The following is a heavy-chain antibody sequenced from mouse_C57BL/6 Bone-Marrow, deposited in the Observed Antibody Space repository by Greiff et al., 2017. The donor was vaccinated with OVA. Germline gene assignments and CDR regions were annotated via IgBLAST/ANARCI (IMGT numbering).Heavy chain of an antibody. D-gene: IGHD1-1*01. Sequence: EVKLQESGPELVKPGASVKMSCKASGYTFTDYNMHWVKQSHGKSLEWIGYINPNNGGTSYNQKFKGKATLTVNKSSSTAYMELRSLTSEDSAVYYCARDGAYGSSLSYWYFDVWGTGTTVTVSS. J-gene: IGHJ1*03. CDR2: INPNNGGT. CDR1: GYTFTDYN. V-gene: IGHV1-22*01. CDR3: ARDGAYGSSLSYWYFDV.